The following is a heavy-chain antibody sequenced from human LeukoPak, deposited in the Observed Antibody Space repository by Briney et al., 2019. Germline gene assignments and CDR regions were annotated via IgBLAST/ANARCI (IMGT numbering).Heavy chain of an antibody. Sequence: SEPLSLTCAVYGGSLSGYYWSWIRQPPGKGLEWIGEINHSGSTNYNPSLKSRVTISVDTSKNQFSLKLSSVTAADTAVYYCARYGDYVVEFDYWGQGTLVTVSS. CDR3: ARYGDYVVEFDY. CDR1: GGSLSGYY. V-gene: IGHV4-34*01. J-gene: IGHJ4*02. D-gene: IGHD4-17*01. CDR2: INHSGST.